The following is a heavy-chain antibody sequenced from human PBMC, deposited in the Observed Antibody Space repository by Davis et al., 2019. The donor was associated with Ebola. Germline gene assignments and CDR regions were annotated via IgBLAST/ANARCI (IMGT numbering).Heavy chain of an antibody. V-gene: IGHV3-23*01. Sequence: GESLKISCAASGFTFYSYAMSWVRQAPGKGLEWVSAISGSGGSTYYAGSVKGRFAISRDNSRGTLYLQMNSLRVEDSAIYYCVKDSSNIWFDIWGQGTLVTVSS. CDR3: VKDSSNIWFDI. J-gene: IGHJ3*02. D-gene: IGHD2/OR15-2a*01. CDR2: ISGSGGST. CDR1: GFTFYSYA.